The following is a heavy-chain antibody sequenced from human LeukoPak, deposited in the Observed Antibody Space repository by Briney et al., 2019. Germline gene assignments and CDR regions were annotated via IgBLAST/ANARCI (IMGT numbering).Heavy chain of an antibody. V-gene: IGHV4-39*01. CDR2: IYYSGST. J-gene: IGHJ4*02. D-gene: IGHD3-10*01. CDR1: GGSISSSIYY. CDR3: ARLLYYYGSGSYGFDY. Sequence: SETLSLTCTVSGGSISSSIYYWGWIRQPPGKGLEWIVSIYYSGSTHYNPSLKSRVTISIDTSKNQFSLKLSSVTAADTAVYYCARLLYYYGSGSYGFDYWGQGTLVTVSS.